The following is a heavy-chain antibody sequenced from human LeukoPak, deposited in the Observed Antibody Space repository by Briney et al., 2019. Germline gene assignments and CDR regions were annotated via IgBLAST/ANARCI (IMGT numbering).Heavy chain of an antibody. V-gene: IGHV1-18*01. CDR2: ISAHNGNT. J-gene: IGHJ6*02. Sequence: ASVKVSCKASAYTFTSYGISWMRQAPGQGLEWMGWISAHNGNTNYAQKLQGRVTMTTDTSTSTAYMELRSLRSDDTAVYYCAREYYYYGMDVWGQGTTVTVSS. CDR3: AREYYYYGMDV. CDR1: AYTFTSYG.